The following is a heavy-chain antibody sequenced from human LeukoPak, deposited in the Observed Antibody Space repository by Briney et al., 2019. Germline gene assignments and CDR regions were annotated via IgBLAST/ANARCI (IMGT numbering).Heavy chain of an antibody. J-gene: IGHJ4*02. D-gene: IGHD1-26*01. V-gene: IGHV3-30*02. CDR1: GFTFSRYG. Sequence: GGSLRLSCAASGFTFSRYGMHWVRQAPGKGLEWVAFIRYDGTNKYYADSLKGRFTISRDNSKNTLYLQMNSLRAEDTAVYYCAKDGGSYMSRFDYWGQGTLVTVSS. CDR2: IRYDGTNK. CDR3: AKDGGSYMSRFDY.